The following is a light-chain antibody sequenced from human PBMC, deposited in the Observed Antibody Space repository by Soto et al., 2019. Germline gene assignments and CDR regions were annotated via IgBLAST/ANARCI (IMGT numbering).Light chain of an antibody. CDR1: STDVGDSNH. V-gene: IGLV2-14*01. CDR2: EVS. J-gene: IGLJ1*01. Sequence: QSVLTQPASVSGSPGQSITISCTGTSTDVGDSNHVSWYQHHPGKAPKLIIYEVSYRPSGVSNRFSGSKSAYTASLTISGLQAEDEADYYCNSQTTRGIRVFGTGTQLTVL. CDR3: NSQTTRGIRV.